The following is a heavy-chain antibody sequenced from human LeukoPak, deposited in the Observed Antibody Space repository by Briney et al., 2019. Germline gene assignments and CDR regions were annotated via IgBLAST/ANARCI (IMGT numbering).Heavy chain of an antibody. J-gene: IGHJ4*02. V-gene: IGHV1-18*04. D-gene: IGHD1-1*01. CDR3: ARSRRYVLGFYFDY. CDR1: GYTFTGYY. CDR2: ISPYNDNT. Sequence: ASVKVSCKASGYTFTGYYMHWVRQAPGQGLEWMGWISPYNDNTNYAQNLQGRVTVTTDTSTNTAYMDLRSLRSDDTAVYYCARSRRYVLGFYFDYRGQGTLVTVSS.